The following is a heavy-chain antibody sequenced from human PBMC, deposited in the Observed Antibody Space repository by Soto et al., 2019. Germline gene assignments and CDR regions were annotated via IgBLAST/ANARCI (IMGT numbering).Heavy chain of an antibody. CDR2: ISGSGGST. CDR3: AKDLPPRIAAAGQAIDY. Sequence: PGGSLRLSCAASGFTFSSYAMSWVRQAPGKGLEWVSAISGSGGSTYYADSVKGRFTISRDNSKNTLYLQMNSLRAEDTAVYYCAKDLPPRIAAAGQAIDYWGQGTLVTVSS. CDR1: GFTFSSYA. J-gene: IGHJ4*02. V-gene: IGHV3-23*01. D-gene: IGHD6-13*01.